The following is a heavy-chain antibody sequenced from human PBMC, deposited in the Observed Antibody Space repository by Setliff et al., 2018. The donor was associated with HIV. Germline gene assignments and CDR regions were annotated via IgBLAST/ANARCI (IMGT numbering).Heavy chain of an antibody. CDR1: GYSFTNFP. D-gene: IGHD5-18*01. V-gene: IGHV1-69*04. J-gene: IGHJ3*01. Sequence: GASVKVSCKTSGYSFTNFPIAWVRQAPGQGLEWMGKIIPIFGRTSYARSLQGRVSITADKSTTTAYIELTGLKSEDSAIYLCAREGAYTYGHGNDAFDFWGQGTTVTVSS. CDR3: AREGAYTYGHGNDAFDF. CDR2: IIPIFGRT.